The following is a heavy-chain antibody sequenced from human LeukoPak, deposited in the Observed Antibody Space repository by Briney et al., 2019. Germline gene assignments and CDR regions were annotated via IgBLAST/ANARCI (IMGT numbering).Heavy chain of an antibody. CDR3: AKDLRQLLYSYYFDY. D-gene: IGHD2-2*02. J-gene: IGHJ4*02. Sequence: PGRSLRLSCTASGFTFGDYAMSWFRQAPGKGLEWVAFIRYDGSNKYYADSVKGRFTISRDNSENTLYLQMNSLRAEDTAVYYCAKDLRQLLYSYYFDYWGQGTLVTVSS. CDR2: IRYDGSNK. V-gene: IGHV3-30*02. CDR1: GFTFGDYA.